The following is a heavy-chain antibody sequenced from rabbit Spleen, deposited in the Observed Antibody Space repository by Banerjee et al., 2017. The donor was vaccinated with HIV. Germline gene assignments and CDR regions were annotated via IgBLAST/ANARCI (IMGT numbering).Heavy chain of an antibody. J-gene: IGHJ4*01. Sequence: QEQLVESGGGLVKPEGSLTLTCKASAFSFSDRDVMCWVRQAPGKGLEWIACINAATAKPVYATWAKGRFTISRASSTTVTLQMTSLTAADTATYFCVRDLAGAIGWNFYLWGPGTLVTVS. CDR3: VRDLAGAIGWNFYL. CDR2: INAATAKP. CDR1: AFSFSDRDV. D-gene: IGHD4-1*01. V-gene: IGHV1S45*01.